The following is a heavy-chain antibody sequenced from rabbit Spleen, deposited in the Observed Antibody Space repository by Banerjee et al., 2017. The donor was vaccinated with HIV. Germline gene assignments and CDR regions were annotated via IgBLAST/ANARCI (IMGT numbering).Heavy chain of an antibody. CDR3: ARDTGSSFSSYGMDL. V-gene: IGHV1S40*01. D-gene: IGHD8-1*01. CDR1: GIDYSTYG. CDR2: IFSSST. Sequence: QSLEESGGGLAQPEGSLTLTCKASGIDYSTYGIGWVRQAPGKGLEWIACIFSSSTYYANWAKGRFTISKTSSTTVTLQMTSLTVADTATYFCARDTGSSFSSYGMDLWGQGTLVTVS. J-gene: IGHJ6*01.